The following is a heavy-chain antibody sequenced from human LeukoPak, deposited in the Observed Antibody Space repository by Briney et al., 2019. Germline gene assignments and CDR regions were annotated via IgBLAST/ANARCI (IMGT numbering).Heavy chain of an antibody. CDR1: GFTFSKSW. CDR2: INSDGTRI. Sequence: GGSLRLSCAASGFTFSKSWMYWVRQGPGKGLVWVSRINSDGTRIEYADSVKGRVTISRDNAKNMLFLQMNSLRVEDKAVYYCARGPDHGGSYYHDWGQGTLVTVSP. J-gene: IGHJ4*02. V-gene: IGHV3-74*01. D-gene: IGHD1-26*01. CDR3: ARGPDHGGSYYHD.